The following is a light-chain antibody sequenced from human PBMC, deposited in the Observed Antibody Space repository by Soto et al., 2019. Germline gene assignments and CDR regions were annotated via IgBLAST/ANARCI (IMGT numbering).Light chain of an antibody. Sequence: DIVMTQSPDSLAVSLGERATINCKSSQSVLYSSNNKNYLAWYQQRPGQPTKLLIYCASTRESGVPDRFSGSGSGTDFTLTITSLQAEDVAVYYCQQYDSTHPTFGQGTKWEIK. V-gene: IGKV4-1*01. CDR1: QSVLYSSNNKNY. CDR3: QQYDSTHPT. CDR2: CAS. J-gene: IGKJ2*01.